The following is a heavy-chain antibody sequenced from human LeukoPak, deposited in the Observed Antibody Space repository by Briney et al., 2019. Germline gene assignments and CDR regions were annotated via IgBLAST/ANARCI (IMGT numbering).Heavy chain of an antibody. CDR3: ARQTSARITMVRGRWFDP. V-gene: IGHV4-59*08. D-gene: IGHD3-10*01. J-gene: IGHJ5*02. Sequence: SETLSLTCTVSGGSISSYYWSWIRQPPGKGLEWIGYIYYSGSTNYNPSLKSRVTISVDTSKNQSSLKLSSVTAADTAVYYCARQTSARITMVRGRWFDPWGQGTLVTVSS. CDR1: GGSISSYY. CDR2: IYYSGST.